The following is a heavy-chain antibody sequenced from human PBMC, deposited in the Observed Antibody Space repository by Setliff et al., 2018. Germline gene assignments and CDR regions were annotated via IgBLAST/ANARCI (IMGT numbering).Heavy chain of an antibody. J-gene: IGHJ6*03. D-gene: IGHD1-1*01. CDR2: ISAGGGST. V-gene: IGHV3-23*01. CDR1: GFTFSSYS. Sequence: GGSLRLSCAASGFTFSSYSMNWVRQAPGKGLEWVSAISAGGGSTYSADSVKGRFTISRDNSKNTLYLQMNSLRAEDTAVYYCAKTRGSNWNFFYYMDVWGKGTTVTVSS. CDR3: AKTRGSNWNFFYYMDV.